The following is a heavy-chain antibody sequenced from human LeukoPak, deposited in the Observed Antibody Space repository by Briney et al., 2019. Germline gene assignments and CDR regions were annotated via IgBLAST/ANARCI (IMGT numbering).Heavy chain of an antibody. J-gene: IGHJ4*02. CDR2: ISSSSSYI. Sequence: GGSLRLSCAASGFTFSSYWMSWVRQAPGKGLEWVSSISSSSSYIYYADSVKGRFTISRDNAKNSLYLQVNSLRAEDTAVYYCARDPHAMVRGVISTPVGYFDYWGQGTLVTVSS. V-gene: IGHV3-21*01. D-gene: IGHD3-10*01. CDR1: GFTFSSYW. CDR3: ARDPHAMVRGVISTPVGYFDY.